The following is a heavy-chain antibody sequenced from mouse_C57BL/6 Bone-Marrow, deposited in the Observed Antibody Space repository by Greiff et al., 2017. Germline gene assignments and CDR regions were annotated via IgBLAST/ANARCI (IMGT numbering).Heavy chain of an antibody. CDR1: GYSFTGYY. CDR2: INPSTGGT. V-gene: IGHV1-42*01. Sequence: VQLQQSGPELVKPGASVKISCKASGYSFTGYYMNWVKQSPERSLEWIGEINPSTGGTTYNQKFKTKATLTVDKSSSTAYMQLKSLTSEDSAVYYCARGWRDYWGQGTTLTVSA. CDR3: ARGWRDY. D-gene: IGHD3-3*01. J-gene: IGHJ2*01.